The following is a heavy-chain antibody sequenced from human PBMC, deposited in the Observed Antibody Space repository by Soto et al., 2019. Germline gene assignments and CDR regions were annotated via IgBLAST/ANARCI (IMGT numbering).Heavy chain of an antibody. CDR2: INGDASST. Sequence: GGSLRLSCEASGFSIRYYWMHWVRQAPGEGLVWVSCINGDASSTTYADSVKGRFTISRDDAKNTVYLQMTSLRAEDTAVYFCARDRSYAMEVWGQGTRVPSP. V-gene: IGHV3-74*01. CDR1: GFSIRYYW. CDR3: ARDRSYAMEV. J-gene: IGHJ6*02.